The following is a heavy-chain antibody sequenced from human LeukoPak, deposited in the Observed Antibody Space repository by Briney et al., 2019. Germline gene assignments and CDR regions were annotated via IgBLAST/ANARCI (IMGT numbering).Heavy chain of an antibody. CDR1: GYXFTSYW. CDR3: ARRSSGWYLDY. Sequence: GEPLKISCNGSGYXFTSYWICWVRQMPGKGLEWMGIIYPGDSDTRYSPSFQGQVTISADKSITTAYLQWSSLKASDTAMYYCARRSSGWYLDYWGQGTLVTVSS. CDR2: IYPGDSDT. V-gene: IGHV5-51*01. J-gene: IGHJ4*02. D-gene: IGHD6-19*01.